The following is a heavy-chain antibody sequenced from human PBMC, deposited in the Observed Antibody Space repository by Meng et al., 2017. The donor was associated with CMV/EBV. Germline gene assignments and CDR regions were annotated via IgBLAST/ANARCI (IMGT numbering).Heavy chain of an antibody. CDR2: INPSGGST. CDR1: GYTFTSYY. Sequence: QVQLVQSGAEGKKPGASGKVSCKASGYTFTSYYMHWVRQAPGQGLEWMGIINPSGGSTSYAQKFQGRVTMTRDTSTSTVYMELSSLRSEDTAVYYCAREGEGVVAATPHFDYWGQGTLVTVSS. J-gene: IGHJ4*02. CDR3: AREGEGVVAATPHFDY. D-gene: IGHD2-15*01. V-gene: IGHV1-46*01.